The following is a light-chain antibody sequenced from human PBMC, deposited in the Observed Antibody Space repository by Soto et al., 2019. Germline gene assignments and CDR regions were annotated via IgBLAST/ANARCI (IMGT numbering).Light chain of an antibody. CDR1: QSISSY. Sequence: DIQMTQSPSSLSASVGDRVTITCRASQSISSYLNWYQRKPGKAPKLLIYAASSLQSGVPSRFSGSGSGADFTLTISSLHPEDFAIYYCQQTYTTPEITFGQGTRLEIK. J-gene: IGKJ5*01. CDR3: QQTYTTPEIT. CDR2: AAS. V-gene: IGKV1-39*01.